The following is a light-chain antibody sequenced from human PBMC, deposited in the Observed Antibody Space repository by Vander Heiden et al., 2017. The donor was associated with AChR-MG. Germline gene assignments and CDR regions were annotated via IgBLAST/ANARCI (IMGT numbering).Light chain of an antibody. V-gene: IGKV1-33*01. CDR1: QDISNY. Sequence: DLQMTHSPSSLSSSVRARLTLPCQASQDISNYLNWYQQKPGKAPKLLIYDASNLETGVPSRFSGSGSGTDFTFTISSLQPEDIATYYCQQYDNLPYTFGQGTKLEIK. CDR2: DAS. CDR3: QQYDNLPYT. J-gene: IGKJ2*01.